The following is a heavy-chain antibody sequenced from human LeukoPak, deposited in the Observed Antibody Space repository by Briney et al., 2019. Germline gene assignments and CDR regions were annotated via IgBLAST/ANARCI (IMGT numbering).Heavy chain of an antibody. CDR2: ISGSGGST. Sequence: GGSLRLSCAASGFTFSSYAMSWVRQAPGKGLERVSAISGSGGSTYYADSVKGRFTISRDNSKNTLYLQMNSLRAEDTAVYYCAREFRGYSYGMDYWGQGTLVTVSS. CDR3: AREFRGYSYGMDY. V-gene: IGHV3-23*01. CDR1: GFTFSSYA. J-gene: IGHJ4*02. D-gene: IGHD5-18*01.